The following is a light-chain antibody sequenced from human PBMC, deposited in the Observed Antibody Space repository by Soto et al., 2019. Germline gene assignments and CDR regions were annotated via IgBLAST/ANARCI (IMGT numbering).Light chain of an antibody. CDR3: SAHGGTNPYV. Sequence: QSALTQPPSASGSPGQSVAISCTGTARDIVGYTFVSWYQQHPGKAPKLLIYDVNKRPSGVPDRFSGSKSGNTASLTVSGLQAEDEADYYCSAHGGTNPYVFGTGTKLTVL. CDR2: DVN. J-gene: IGLJ1*01. V-gene: IGLV2-8*01. CDR1: ARDIVGYTF.